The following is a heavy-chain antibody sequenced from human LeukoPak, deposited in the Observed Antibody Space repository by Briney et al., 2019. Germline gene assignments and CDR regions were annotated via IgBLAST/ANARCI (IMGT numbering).Heavy chain of an antibody. V-gene: IGHV5-51*01. J-gene: IGHJ4*02. CDR2: SYPGESDT. CDR1: GSRFTSYW. Sequence: GASLKISSKGSGSRFTSYWIGGGRRMPGKGLGWMGSSYPGESDTTYSPAFQGQVTISADKSTTTAYLRWGSLKASDTAMYYCARQSYGSGSYYAYLDYWGQGTLVTVSS. D-gene: IGHD3-10*01. CDR3: ARQSYGSGSYYAYLDY.